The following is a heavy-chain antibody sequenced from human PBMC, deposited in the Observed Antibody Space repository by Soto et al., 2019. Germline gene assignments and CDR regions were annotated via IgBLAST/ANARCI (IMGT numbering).Heavy chain of an antibody. V-gene: IGHV3-30*03. CDR1: GFIFSNYG. J-gene: IGHJ4*02. D-gene: IGHD3-10*02. CDR2: ISYDGSDI. Sequence: QVQLVESGGGVVQPGRSLRLSCVGSGFIFSNYGMHWVRQAPGKGLEWVAFISYDGSDILYADSVKGRFTMSRANSNSTLFLHMNRPTAEDTAVYFCAIVRVADSPLDHWGQGTLVTVSS. CDR3: AIVRVADSPLDH.